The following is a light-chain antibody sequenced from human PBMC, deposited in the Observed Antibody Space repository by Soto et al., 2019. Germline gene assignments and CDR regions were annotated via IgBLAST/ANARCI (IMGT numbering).Light chain of an antibody. CDR1: SSDVGAYNF. CDR3: SLYKSENTYV. V-gene: IGLV2-14*03. CDR2: NVY. J-gene: IGLJ1*01. Sequence: QSVLTQPASVSGSPGQSITISCTGTSSDVGAYNFVSWHQQHPGKAPKLMIYNVYDRPSGISYRFSGSKSGNTASLTISGLQTADEAKDFCSLYKSENTYVFGAGTKVTVL.